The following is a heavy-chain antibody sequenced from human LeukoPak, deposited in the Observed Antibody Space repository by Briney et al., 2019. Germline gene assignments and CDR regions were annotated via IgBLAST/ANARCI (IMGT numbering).Heavy chain of an antibody. V-gene: IGHV3-66*01. CDR2: IYSGGST. D-gene: IGHD3-3*01. CDR1: GFTVSSNY. CDR3: ARGDDFWSGYS. Sequence: GGSLRLSCAASGFTVSSNYMSWVRQVPGKGLEWVSVIYSGGSTYYADSVKGRFTISRDNSKNTLYLQMNSLRAEDTAVYYCARGDDFWSGYSWGQGTLVTVSS. J-gene: IGHJ5*02.